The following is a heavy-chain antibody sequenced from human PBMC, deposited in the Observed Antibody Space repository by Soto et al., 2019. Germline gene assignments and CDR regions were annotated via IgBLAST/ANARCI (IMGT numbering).Heavy chain of an antibody. Sequence: PGGSLRLSCAASGFTFSNAWMSWVRQAPGKGLEWVGRIKSKTDGGTTDYAAPVKGRFTISRDDSKNTLYLQMNSLKTEDTAVYYCARDHYDIFTGYYPDPYYCYRMDVWGQGTTVTVSS. J-gene: IGHJ6*02. CDR3: ARDHYDIFTGYYPDPYYCYRMDV. CDR2: IKSKTDGGTT. CDR1: GFTFSNAW. D-gene: IGHD3-9*01. V-gene: IGHV3-15*01.